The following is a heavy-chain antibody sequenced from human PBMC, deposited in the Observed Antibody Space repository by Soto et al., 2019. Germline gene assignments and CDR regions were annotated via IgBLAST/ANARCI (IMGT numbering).Heavy chain of an antibody. D-gene: IGHD3-22*01. V-gene: IGHV3-11*06. CDR3: ARDENYSDSSGYYGPWFDY. CDR2: ISGSSSYT. CDR1: GFTFSDYH. J-gene: IGHJ4*02. Sequence: GGSLRPSCAASGFTFSDYHMSWIRQAPGKGLEWVSYISGSSSYTNYADSVRGRFTISRDNAKNSLYLQMNSLRAEDTAVYYCARDENYSDSSGYYGPWFDYWGQGTLVTVSS.